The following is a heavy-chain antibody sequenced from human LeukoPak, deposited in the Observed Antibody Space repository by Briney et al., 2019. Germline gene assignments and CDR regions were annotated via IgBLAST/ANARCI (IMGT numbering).Heavy chain of an antibody. V-gene: IGHV4-34*01. J-gene: IGHJ4*02. CDR2: INHSGST. CDR3: AGGGIVVVPAACDY. CDR1: GGSFSGYY. D-gene: IGHD2-2*01. Sequence: SETLSLTCAVSGGSFSGYYWSWIRQPPGKGLEWIGEINHSGSTNYNPSLKSRVTISVDTSKNQFSLKLSSVTAADTAVYYCAGGGIVVVPAACDYWGQGTLVTVSS.